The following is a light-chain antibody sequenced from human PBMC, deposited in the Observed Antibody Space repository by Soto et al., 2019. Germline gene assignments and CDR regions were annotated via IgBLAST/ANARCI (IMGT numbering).Light chain of an antibody. CDR1: QTIASRY. J-gene: IGKJ5*01. CDR3: QQYDTSPPT. Sequence: EIVLTQSPGTLSLSPGERATLSCRASQTIASRYLAWYQHQPGQAPRLLIYRTFARDPGIPDRFSGGGSGTYFTLTISRLEREDFAVYYCQQYDTSPPTFGQGTRLDI. V-gene: IGKV3-20*01. CDR2: RTF.